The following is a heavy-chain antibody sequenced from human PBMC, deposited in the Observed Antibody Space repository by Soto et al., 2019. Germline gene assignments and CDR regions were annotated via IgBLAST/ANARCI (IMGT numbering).Heavy chain of an antibody. Sequence: ASVKVFGKASGYTFTSDDINWVRQATGQGLGWMGWMKPNSGNTGYAQKFQGRGTMTRNTSISPAYVELSSLSSEDTAVYCWAGGPEFTNYDILTGNYLYWG. CDR2: MKPNSGNT. V-gene: IGHV1-8*01. CDR3: AGGPEFTNYDILTGNYLY. J-gene: IGHJ4*01. CDR1: GYTFTSDD. D-gene: IGHD3-9*01.